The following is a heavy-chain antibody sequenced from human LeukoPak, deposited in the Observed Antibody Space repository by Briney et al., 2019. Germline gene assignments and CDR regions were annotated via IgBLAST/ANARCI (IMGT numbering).Heavy chain of an antibody. J-gene: IGHJ3*02. D-gene: IGHD1-26*01. CDR3: ARTTGSKNAFDI. CDR2: INSDGSST. CDR1: RFTFSSYW. V-gene: IGHV3-74*01. Sequence: GGSLRLSCAASRFTFSSYWIHWVRQAPGKGLVWVSRINSDGSSTTYADSVKGRFTISRDNAKNTLYLQMNSLRAEDTAVYYCARTTGSKNAFDIWGQGTMVTVSS.